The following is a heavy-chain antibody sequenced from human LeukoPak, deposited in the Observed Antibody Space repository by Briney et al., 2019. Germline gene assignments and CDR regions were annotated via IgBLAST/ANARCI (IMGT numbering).Heavy chain of an antibody. CDR3: AKWNVDTAMVRGFDY. D-gene: IGHD5-18*01. J-gene: IGHJ4*02. CDR1: GFTFSSYG. Sequence: GRSLRLSCAASGFTFSSYGMHWVRQAPGKGLEWVAVISYDGSNKYYADSVKGRFTISRDNPKNTLYLQMNSLRAEDTAVYYCAKWNVDTAMVRGFDYWGQGTLVTVSS. V-gene: IGHV3-30*18. CDR2: ISYDGSNK.